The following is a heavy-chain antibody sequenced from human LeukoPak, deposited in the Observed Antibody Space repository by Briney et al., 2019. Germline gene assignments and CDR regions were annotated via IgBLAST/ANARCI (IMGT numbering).Heavy chain of an antibody. CDR3: AKDGVVVVPAAKPYYYMDV. CDR2: ISYDGSNK. CDR1: GFTFSSYA. V-gene: IGHV3-30-3*01. Sequence: PGGSLRLSCAASGFTFSSYAMHWVRQAPGKGLEWVAVISYDGSNKYYADSVKGRFTISRDNSKSTLYLQMNSLRAEDTAVYYCAKDGVVVVPAAKPYYYMDVWGKGTTVTVSS. J-gene: IGHJ6*03. D-gene: IGHD2-2*02.